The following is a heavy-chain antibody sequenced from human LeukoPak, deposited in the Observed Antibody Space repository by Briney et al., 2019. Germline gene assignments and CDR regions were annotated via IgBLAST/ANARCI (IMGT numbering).Heavy chain of an antibody. Sequence: GGSLRLSCAASGFTVSSNYMSWVRQAPGKGLEWVSVIYSGGSTYYADSVKGRFTISRDNSKNTLYLQMNSLRAEDTAVYYCARTDGYSYGYGLDYWGQGTLVTVSS. CDR3: ARTDGYSYGYGLDY. J-gene: IGHJ4*02. V-gene: IGHV3-53*01. CDR1: GFTVSSNY. D-gene: IGHD5-18*01. CDR2: IYSGGST.